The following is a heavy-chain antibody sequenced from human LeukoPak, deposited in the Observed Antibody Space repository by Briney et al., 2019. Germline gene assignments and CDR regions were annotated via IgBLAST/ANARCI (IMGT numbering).Heavy chain of an antibody. D-gene: IGHD3-3*01. Sequence: PSETLSLTCAVYGGSFSGYYWSWIRQLPGKGLEWIGEINHSGSTNYNPSLKSRVTISVDTSKNQFSLKLSSVTAADTAVYYCARVAYITIFGVVIIKEGLDYWGQGTLVTVSS. CDR2: INHSGST. J-gene: IGHJ4*02. CDR1: GGSFSGYY. CDR3: ARVAYITIFGVVIIKEGLDY. V-gene: IGHV4-34*01.